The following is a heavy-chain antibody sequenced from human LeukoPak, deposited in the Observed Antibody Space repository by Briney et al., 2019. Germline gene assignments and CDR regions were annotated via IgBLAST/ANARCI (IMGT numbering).Heavy chain of an antibody. CDR3: ARKTGDC. V-gene: IGHV3-7*01. D-gene: IGHD1-14*01. J-gene: IGHJ4*02. Sequence: GGSLRLSCAASGFTFSSYGMHWVRQAPGTGLEWVANIKQDGSEKYYVDSVKGRFTISRDNAKNSLYLQMNSLRVEDTAVYYCARKTGDCWGQGTLVTVSS. CDR2: IKQDGSEK. CDR1: GFTFSSYG.